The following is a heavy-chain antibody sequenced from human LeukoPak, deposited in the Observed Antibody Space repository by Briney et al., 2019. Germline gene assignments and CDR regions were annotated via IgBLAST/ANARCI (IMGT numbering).Heavy chain of an antibody. J-gene: IGHJ4*02. D-gene: IGHD2-2*01. CDR3: ARIPDIVVVPAAMGGDDY. CDR2: INPNSGGT. V-gene: IGHV1-2*02. Sequence: ASVKVSCKASGYTFTGYYMHWVRQAPGQGLEWMGWINPNSGGTNYAQKFQGRVTMTRDTSISTAHMELSRLRSDDTAVYYCARIPDIVVVPAAMGGDDYWGQGTLVTVSS. CDR1: GYTFTGYY.